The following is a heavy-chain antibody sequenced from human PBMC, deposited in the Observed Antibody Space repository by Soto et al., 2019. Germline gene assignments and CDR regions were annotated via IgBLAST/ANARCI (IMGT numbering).Heavy chain of an antibody. CDR1: GYTFTSYA. Sequence: QVQLVQSGAEVKKPGASVRVSCKASGYTFTSYAMHWVRQAPGQRLEWMGWINAGNGNTKYSQKFQGRVTITRDTAASTAYMELSSLRSEDTAVYYCAREYSSSWFNWFDTWGQGTLVTVSS. D-gene: IGHD6-13*01. CDR2: INAGNGNT. CDR3: AREYSSSWFNWFDT. V-gene: IGHV1-3*01. J-gene: IGHJ5*02.